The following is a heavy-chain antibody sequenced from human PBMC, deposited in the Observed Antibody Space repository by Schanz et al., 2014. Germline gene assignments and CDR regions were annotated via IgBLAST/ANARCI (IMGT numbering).Heavy chain of an antibody. D-gene: IGHD2-2*01. V-gene: IGHV3-7*03. CDR1: GFTFRSYG. CDR2: IKQDGSDK. CDR3: AKVAPAATYLDS. Sequence: EVQLVESGGGVVQPGRSLRLSCAASGFTFRSYGMHWVRQAPGKGLEWVVNIKQDGSDKSYVDSVKGRFTISRDNAKNALFLQMNSLSAEDTAVYYCAKVAPAATYLDSWGLGTLVTVSS. J-gene: IGHJ4*02.